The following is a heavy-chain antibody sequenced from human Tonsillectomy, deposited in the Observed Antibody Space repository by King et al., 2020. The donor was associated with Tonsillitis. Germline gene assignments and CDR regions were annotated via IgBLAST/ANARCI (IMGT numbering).Heavy chain of an antibody. V-gene: IGHV4-39*01. D-gene: IGHD1-26*01. CDR1: GGSISSDTYF. CDR2: IYYSGST. CDR3: ARQNSGSYSHNWFDP. J-gene: IGHJ5*02. Sequence: QLQESGPGLVKPSETLSLTCTVSGGSISSDTYFWVWIRQPPGKGLEWIGSIYYSGSTYYNPSLKSQVTISVDTSKTQFSLKLSSGTAADTAVYYCARQNSGSYSHNWFDPWGQGTLVTVSS.